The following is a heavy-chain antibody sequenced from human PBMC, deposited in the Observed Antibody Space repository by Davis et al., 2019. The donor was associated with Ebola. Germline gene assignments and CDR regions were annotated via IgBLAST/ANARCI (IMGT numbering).Heavy chain of an antibody. Sequence: ASVKVSCKASGYTFNSYYVHWVRQAPGQGLEWMGIINPSGGSTTYAQKFQGRVTMTRDTSITTVYMDLRSLNSDDTAVYSCARELPVTGHRSADFWGQGTLVTVSS. D-gene: IGHD6-19*01. CDR1: GYTFNSYY. CDR2: INPSGGST. CDR3: ARELPVTGHRSADF. J-gene: IGHJ4*02. V-gene: IGHV1-46*02.